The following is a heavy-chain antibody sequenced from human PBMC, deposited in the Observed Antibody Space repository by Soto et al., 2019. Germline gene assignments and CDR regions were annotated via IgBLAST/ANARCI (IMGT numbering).Heavy chain of an antibody. J-gene: IGHJ5*02. CDR2: INHSGGT. CDR3: ARGGYCSSTSCSNGGWFDP. CDR1: GGSLSGYY. Sequence: SETLSLTCAVYGGSLSGYYWSWIRQPPGKGLEWIGEINHSGGTNYNPSLKSRVTISVDTSKNQFSPKLSSVTAADTAVYYCARGGYCSSTSCSNGGWFDPWGQGTLVTVSS. D-gene: IGHD2-2*01. V-gene: IGHV4-34*01.